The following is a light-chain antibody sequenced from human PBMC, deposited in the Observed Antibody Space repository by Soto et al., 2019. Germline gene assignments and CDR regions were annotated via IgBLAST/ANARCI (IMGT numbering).Light chain of an antibody. CDR2: GVY. CDR1: QSLRTNS. V-gene: IGKV3-20*01. J-gene: IGKJ1*01. Sequence: EMVLTQSPGTLPLSLGERATLSCRASQSLRTNSLAWYQQKPGQAPRLLISGVYSRAAGIPDRFNGSGSGKHFTLTISRLEPEDFAVYYCQQYDTSPRTLGQGT. CDR3: QQYDTSPRT.